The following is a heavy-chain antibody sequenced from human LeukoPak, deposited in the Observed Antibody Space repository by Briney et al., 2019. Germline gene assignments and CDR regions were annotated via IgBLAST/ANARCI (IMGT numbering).Heavy chain of an antibody. CDR1: GGSISSGSYY. D-gene: IGHD2-2*01. CDR2: IYTSGST. V-gene: IGHV4-61*02. J-gene: IGHJ5*02. CDR3: AREGRYCSSTSCYWGTGLYNWFDP. Sequence: PSETLSLTCTASGGSISSGSYYWRWIRQPAGKGLEWIGRIYTSGSTNYNPSLKSRVTISVDTSKNQFSLKLSSVTAADTAVYYCAREGRYCSSTSCYWGTGLYNWFDPWGQGTLVTVSS.